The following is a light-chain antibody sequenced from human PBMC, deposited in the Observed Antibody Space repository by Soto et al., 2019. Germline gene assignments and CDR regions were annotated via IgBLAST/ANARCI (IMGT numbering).Light chain of an antibody. CDR2: GAS. CDR1: QSVSSN. J-gene: IGKJ1*01. V-gene: IGKV3-15*01. Sequence: IVITQSPATLSVYTGERATLSCRASQSVSSNLAWYQQKPGQAPRLLIYGASTRATGIPARFSGSGSGTEFTLTISSLQSEDFAVYYCQQYNNGTPITFGQVTKVDIK. CDR3: QQYNNGTPIT.